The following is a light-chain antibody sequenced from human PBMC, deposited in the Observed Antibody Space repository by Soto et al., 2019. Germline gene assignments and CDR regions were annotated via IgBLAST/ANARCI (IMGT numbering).Light chain of an antibody. CDR2: EVR. CDR1: SNDLGGYNY. V-gene: IGLV2-8*01. CDR3: SSYGGSDNLI. J-gene: IGLJ2*01. Sequence: QSALTQPPSASGSPGQSVTISCTGSSNDLGGYNYVSWYQHHPGKAPKLIIYEVRERPSGVTDRFSGSKSGNTASLTVSGLQAEDEADYYCSSYGGSDNLIFGGGTKLTVL.